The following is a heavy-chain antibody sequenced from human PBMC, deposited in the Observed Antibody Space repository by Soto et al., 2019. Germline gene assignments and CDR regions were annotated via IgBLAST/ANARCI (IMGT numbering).Heavy chain of an antibody. CDR2: ISGSGGST. Sequence: EVQLLESGGGLVQPGGSLRLSCAASGFTFSSYAMSWVRQAPGKGLEWVSAISGSGGSTYYADSVKGRFTISRDNSKHTLHLHMHSLRAADTAVYYCAKGLPYYYGSGSYYSDYWGQGTLVTVSS. CDR3: AKGLPYYYGSGSYYSDY. CDR1: GFTFSSYA. V-gene: IGHV3-23*01. D-gene: IGHD3-10*01. J-gene: IGHJ4*02.